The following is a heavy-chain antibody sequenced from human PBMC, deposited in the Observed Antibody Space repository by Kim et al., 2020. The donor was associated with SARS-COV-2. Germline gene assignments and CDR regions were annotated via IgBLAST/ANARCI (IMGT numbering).Heavy chain of an antibody. CDR2: ISAYNGNT. CDR1: GYTFTSYG. J-gene: IGHJ4*02. D-gene: IGHD3-10*01. V-gene: IGHV1-18*01. Sequence: ASVKVSCKASGYTFTSYGISWVRQAPGQGLEWMGWISAYNGNTNYAQKLQGRVTMTTDTSTSTAYMELRSLRSDDTAVYYCARDSPFYGSGCYYPGYWGQGTLVTVSS. CDR3: ARDSPFYGSGCYYPGY.